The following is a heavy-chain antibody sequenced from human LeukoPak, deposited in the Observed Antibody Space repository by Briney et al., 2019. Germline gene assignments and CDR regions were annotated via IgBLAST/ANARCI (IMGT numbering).Heavy chain of an antibody. J-gene: IGHJ5*02. Sequence: ASVKVSCKASGYTFTGHYMHWVRQAPGQGLEWMGWINPNSGGTNYAQKFQGRVTMTRDTSISTAYMGLSRLRSDDTAVYYCARGYCPTPTCYSDNWFDPWGQGTLVTVSS. V-gene: IGHV1-2*02. D-gene: IGHD2-2*01. CDR1: GYTFTGHY. CDR3: ARGYCPTPTCYSDNWFDP. CDR2: INPNSGGT.